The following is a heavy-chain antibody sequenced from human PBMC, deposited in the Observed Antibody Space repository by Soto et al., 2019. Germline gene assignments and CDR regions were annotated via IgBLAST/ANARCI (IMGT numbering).Heavy chain of an antibody. D-gene: IGHD1-26*01. CDR1: GFTFSSYG. CDR3: AKDTLGGSYYRVFQH. CDR2: IYDGSI. V-gene: IGHV3-30*18. Sequence: PGGSLRLSCAASGFTFSSYGMHWVRQAPGKGLEWVAVIYDGSIGYADSVKGRFTISRDNAKNSLYLQMNSLRAEDTALYYCAKDTLGGSYYRVFQHWGQGTLVTVSS. J-gene: IGHJ1*01.